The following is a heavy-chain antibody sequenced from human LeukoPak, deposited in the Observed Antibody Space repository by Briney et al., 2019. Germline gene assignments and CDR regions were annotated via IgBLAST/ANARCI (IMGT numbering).Heavy chain of an antibody. CDR1: GFTFSSYA. J-gene: IGHJ6*02. D-gene: IGHD1-1*01. CDR2: VKSDGSDP. CDR3: ARFNNDGGLDV. V-gene: IGHV3-74*01. Sequence: PGGSLRLSCAASGFTFSSYAMSWVRQAPGKGLEWVSRVKSDGSDPTYADSVKGRFTISRDNAKNTLYLQMNSLTTEDTAVYYCARFNNDGGLDVWGQGTTVTVSS.